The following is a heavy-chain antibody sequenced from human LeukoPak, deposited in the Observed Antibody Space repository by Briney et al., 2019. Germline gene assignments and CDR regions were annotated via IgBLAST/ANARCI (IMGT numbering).Heavy chain of an antibody. V-gene: IGHV1-2*02. J-gene: IGHJ5*02. Sequence: ASVKVSCKASGYTFTSYAMNWVRQAPGQGLEWMGWINPNSGGTNYAQKFQGRVTMTRDTSISTAYMELSRLRSDDTAVYYCARDNYGSGGGWFDPWGQGTLVTVSS. CDR1: GYTFTSYA. CDR3: ARDNYGSGGGWFDP. D-gene: IGHD3-10*01. CDR2: INPNSGGT.